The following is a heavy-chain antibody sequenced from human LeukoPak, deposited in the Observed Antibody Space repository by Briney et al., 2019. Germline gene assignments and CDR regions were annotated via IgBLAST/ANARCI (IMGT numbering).Heavy chain of an antibody. V-gene: IGHV3-9*02. J-gene: IGHJ4*02. Sequence: GGSLRLSCAASGFTSDDYAMHWVRQAPGKGLEWVSGISWNSGSIGYADSVKGRFTISRDNAKNSLYLQMNSLRAEDTALYYCAKDIAYGVRGVPYFDYWGQGTLVTVSS. CDR3: AKDIAYGVRGVPYFDY. CDR2: ISWNSGSI. CDR1: GFTSDDYA. D-gene: IGHD3-10*01.